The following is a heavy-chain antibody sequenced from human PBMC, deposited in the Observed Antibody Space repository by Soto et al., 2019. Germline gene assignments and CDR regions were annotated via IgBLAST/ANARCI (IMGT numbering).Heavy chain of an antibody. CDR2: VSTSIVST. CDR1: GYSFSGYD. CDR3: ARDSGAALYGEDALDI. V-gene: IGHV1-18*04. Sequence: QGKLVQSGPEVKKPGASVRVSCKASGYSFSGYDITWVRQAPGQGLEWLGWVSTSIVSTMSAENLQGRLSMTTDTSTATVYMELRGLRSDDTAVYHCARDSGAALYGEDALDIWGQGTMVTVSS. J-gene: IGHJ3*02. D-gene: IGHD3-10*01.